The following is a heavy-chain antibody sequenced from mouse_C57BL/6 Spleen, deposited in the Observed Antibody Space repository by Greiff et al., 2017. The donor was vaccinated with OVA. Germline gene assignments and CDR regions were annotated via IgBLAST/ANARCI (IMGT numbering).Heavy chain of an antibody. CDR1: GYTFTSYW. V-gene: IGHV1-61*01. CDR2: IYPSDSET. J-gene: IGHJ4*01. Sequence: VQLQQSGAELVRPGSSVKLSCKASGYTFTSYWMDWVKQRPGQGLEWIGNIYPSDSETHYNQKFKDKATLTVDKSSSTAYMQLSSLTSEDSAVYYGARGGVYYDYPMDYWGQGTSVTVSS. CDR3: ARGGVYYDYPMDY. D-gene: IGHD2-4*01.